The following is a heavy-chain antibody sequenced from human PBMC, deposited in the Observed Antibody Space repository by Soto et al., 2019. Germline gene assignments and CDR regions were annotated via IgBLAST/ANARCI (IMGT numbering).Heavy chain of an antibody. CDR2: IWYDGSNK. D-gene: IGHD6-13*01. CDR3: ARDQLGTAAAESPDY. CDR1: GFTFSSYG. Sequence: QVQLVESGGGVVQPGRSLRLSCAASGFTFSSYGMHWVRQAPGKGLEWVAVIWYDGSNKYYADSVKGRFTISRDNSKNTLYLQMNSLRAEDTAVYYCARDQLGTAAAESPDYWGQGTLVTVSS. V-gene: IGHV3-33*01. J-gene: IGHJ4*02.